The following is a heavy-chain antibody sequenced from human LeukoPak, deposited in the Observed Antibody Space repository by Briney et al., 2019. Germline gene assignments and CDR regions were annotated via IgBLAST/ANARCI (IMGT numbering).Heavy chain of an antibody. CDR1: GGSARSYY. D-gene: IGHD1-26*01. CDR3: VRDWEGFNFDI. CDR2: IHNSGST. J-gene: IGHJ3*02. V-gene: IGHV4-59*02. Sequence: PSETLSLTCIVSGGSARSYYWSWIRQPPGEGLEWIAYIHNSGSTNYNPSLKSRVTISVDTSKNQFSLELRSVTAADTAVYYCVRDWEGFNFDIWGQGTMVTVSS.